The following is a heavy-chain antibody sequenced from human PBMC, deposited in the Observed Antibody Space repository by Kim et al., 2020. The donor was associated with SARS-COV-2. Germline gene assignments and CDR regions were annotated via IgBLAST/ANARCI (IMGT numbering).Heavy chain of an antibody. Sequence: ASVKVSCKASGYTFTSYYMHWVRQAPGQGLEWMGIINPSGGSTSYAQKFQGRVTMTRDTSTSTVYMELSSLRSEDTAVYYCARPSYDFWSGYPYYYYGMDVWGQGTTVTVSS. D-gene: IGHD3-3*01. CDR1: GYTFTSYY. CDR3: ARPSYDFWSGYPYYYYGMDV. J-gene: IGHJ6*02. V-gene: IGHV1-46*01. CDR2: INPSGGST.